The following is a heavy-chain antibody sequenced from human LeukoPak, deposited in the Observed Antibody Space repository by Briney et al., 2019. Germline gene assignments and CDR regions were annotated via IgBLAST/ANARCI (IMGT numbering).Heavy chain of an antibody. Sequence: GGSLRLSCLASGFAFGSHAMHWVRQAPGEGLEWVSGISGSGGGTYYADSVKGRFTISRDNSKNTLYLQMNSLRAEDTAVYYCAKGGLAGYLGYWGQGTLVTVSS. CDR3: AKGGLAGYLGY. D-gene: IGHD2-15*01. CDR1: GFAFGSHA. V-gene: IGHV3-23*01. J-gene: IGHJ4*02. CDR2: ISGSGGGT.